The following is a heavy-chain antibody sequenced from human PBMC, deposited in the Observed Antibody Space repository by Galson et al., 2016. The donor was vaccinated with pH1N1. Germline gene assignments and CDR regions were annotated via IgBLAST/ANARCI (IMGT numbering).Heavy chain of an antibody. V-gene: IGHV3-23*01. CDR1: GFSFSTYG. J-gene: IGHJ6*02. CDR2: ISDSGNTT. Sequence: SLRLSCAASGFSFSTYGFNWVRQAPGKGLEWVSAISDSGNTTLYADSVKGQFTISRDNSKHTVYMQMNNLRVEDTAVYYCASWAQFKFSSSSSRPKTPIYCGLDVCGQGTTVTVSS. D-gene: IGHD6-6*01. CDR3: ASWAQFKFSSSSSRPKTPIYCGLDV.